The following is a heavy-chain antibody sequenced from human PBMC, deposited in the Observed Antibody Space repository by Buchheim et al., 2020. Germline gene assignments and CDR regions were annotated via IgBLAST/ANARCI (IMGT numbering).Heavy chain of an antibody. CDR1: GFTFSSYS. CDR3: AREFVVVVVAAYYGMDV. CDR2: ISSSSSYI. D-gene: IGHD2-15*01. J-gene: IGHJ6*02. V-gene: IGHV3-21*01. Sequence: EVQLVESGGGLVKPGGSLRHSCAASGFTFSSYSMNWVRQAPGKGLEWVSSISSSSSYIYYADSVKGRFTISRDNAKNSLYLQMNSLRAEDTAVYYCAREFVVVVVAAYYGMDVWGQGTT.